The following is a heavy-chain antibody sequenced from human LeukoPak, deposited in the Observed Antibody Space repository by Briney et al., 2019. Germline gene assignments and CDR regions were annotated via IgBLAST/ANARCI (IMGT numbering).Heavy chain of an antibody. J-gene: IGHJ6*03. CDR1: GFTFSRFS. D-gene: IGHD3-9*01. Sequence: GGSLRLSCAASGFTFSRFSMNWVRQAPGKGLEWVSSISSSGTYIYYADSVKGRFTISRDSAKNSLYLQMNSLRAEDTAVYYCARVNRMYYDILTGNPPRWAGYMDVWGKGTTVTVS. CDR2: ISSSGTYI. V-gene: IGHV3-21*01. CDR3: ARVNRMYYDILTGNPPRWAGYMDV.